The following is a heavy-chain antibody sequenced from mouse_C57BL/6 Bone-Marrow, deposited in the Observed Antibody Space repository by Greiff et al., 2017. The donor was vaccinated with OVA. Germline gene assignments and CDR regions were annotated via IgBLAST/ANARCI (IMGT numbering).Heavy chain of an antibody. CDR3: ARPYGKGDY. CDR1: GYTFTSYG. Sequence: QVQLQQSGAELARPGASVKLSCKASGYTFTSYGISWVKQRTGQGLEWIGEINPRSGNTYYNEKFKGKATLTADQSSGTAYMELRSLTAEDSAVYFCARPYGKGDYWGQGATLTVSS. D-gene: IGHD2-1*01. J-gene: IGHJ2*01. CDR2: INPRSGNT. V-gene: IGHV1-81*01.